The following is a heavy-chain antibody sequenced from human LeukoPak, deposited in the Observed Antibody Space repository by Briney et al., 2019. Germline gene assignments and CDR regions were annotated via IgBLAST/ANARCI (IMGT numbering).Heavy chain of an antibody. V-gene: IGHV3-30*02. CDR2: IRYDGSNK. J-gene: IGHJ4*02. CDR1: GFTFSNFG. CDR3: AKGPYIVVVPAAVYSFDF. D-gene: IGHD2-2*01. Sequence: GGSLRLSCAASGFTFSNFGMHWVRQAPGKGLEWVTFIRYDGSNKYYAESVKGRFTISRDDSKSKLYLQMNNLKTEDTAMYYCAKGPYIVVVPAAVYSFDFWGQGTLVTVSS.